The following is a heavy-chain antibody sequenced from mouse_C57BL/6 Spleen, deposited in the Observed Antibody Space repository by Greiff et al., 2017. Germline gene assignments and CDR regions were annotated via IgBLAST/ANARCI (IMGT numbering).Heavy chain of an antibody. Sequence: EVQLVESGGGLVQPKGSLKLSCAASGFSFNTYAMNWVRQAPGKGLEWVARIRSKSNNYATYYADSVKDRFTISRDDSESMLYLQMNNLKTEDTAMYYGVGHGDGYYPYWYFDVWGTGTAVTVSS. J-gene: IGHJ1*03. CDR1: GFSFNTYA. CDR3: VGHGDGYYPYWYFDV. V-gene: IGHV10-1*01. D-gene: IGHD2-3*01. CDR2: IRSKSNNYAT.